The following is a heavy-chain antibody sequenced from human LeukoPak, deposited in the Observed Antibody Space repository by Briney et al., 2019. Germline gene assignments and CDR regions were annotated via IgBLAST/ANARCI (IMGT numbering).Heavy chain of an antibody. J-gene: IGHJ5*02. V-gene: IGHV4-39*01. CDR2: IYYSGST. CDR1: GGSISSNSYY. Sequence: SETLSLTCTVSGGSISSNSYYWGWIRQPPGKGLEWIGSIYYSGSTYYNSSLKSRVTISVDTSKNQFSLKLSSVTAADTAVYYCARLDPVTRFIAWFDPWGQGTLATVSS. D-gene: IGHD4-17*01. CDR3: ARLDPVTRFIAWFDP.